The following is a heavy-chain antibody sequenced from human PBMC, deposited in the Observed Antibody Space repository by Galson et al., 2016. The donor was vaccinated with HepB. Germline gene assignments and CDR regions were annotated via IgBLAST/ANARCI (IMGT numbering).Heavy chain of an antibody. CDR1: GFSFSSYA. CDR2: ISSNGVST. J-gene: IGHJ3*01. V-gene: IGHV3-64D*06. D-gene: IGHD2-2*01. CDR3: VKDYCSSTSCSYHR. Sequence: SLRLSCAASGFSFSSYAMHWVRQAPGKGLEYVSAISSNGVSTYYADSVKGRFTISRDNSKKTLYLQMSSLRAEDTAVYYCVKDYCSSTSCSYHRWGQGTMVIVSS.